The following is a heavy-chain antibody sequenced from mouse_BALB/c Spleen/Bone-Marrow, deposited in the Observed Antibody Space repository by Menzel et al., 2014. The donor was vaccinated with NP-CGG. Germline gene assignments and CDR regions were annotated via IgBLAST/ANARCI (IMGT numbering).Heavy chain of an antibody. CDR1: GYTFTDYA. Sequence: VHLQQSGPELVRPGVSVKISCKVSGYTFTDYAMHWVKQSHAKSLEWIGVISTYSGNTNYNQEFKGKATMTVDKSSSTAYMELARLTSEDSAIYYCASPIYYVIYKRFAHWGQGTLVTVSA. V-gene: IGHV1-67*01. CDR3: ASPIYYVIYKRFAH. D-gene: IGHD2-1*01. J-gene: IGHJ3*01. CDR2: ISTYSGNT.